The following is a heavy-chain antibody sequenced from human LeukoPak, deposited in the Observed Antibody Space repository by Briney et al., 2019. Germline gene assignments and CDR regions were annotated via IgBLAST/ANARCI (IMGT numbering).Heavy chain of an antibody. CDR1: GYTFTSYA. J-gene: IGHJ6*03. CDR2: INAGNGNT. CDR3: ARDLFGHYYYYMDV. V-gene: IGHV1-3*03. D-gene: IGHD3-16*01. Sequence: ASVKVSCKASGYTFTSYAMHWVRQAPGQRLEWMGWINAGNGNTKYSQEFQGRVTITRDTSASTAYMELSSLRSEDMAVYYCARDLFGHYYYYMDVWGKGTTVTVSS.